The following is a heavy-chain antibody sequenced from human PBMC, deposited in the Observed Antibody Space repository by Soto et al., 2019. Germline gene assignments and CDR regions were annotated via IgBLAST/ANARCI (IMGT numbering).Heavy chain of an antibody. D-gene: IGHD3-10*02. CDR3: ARWGRFITRFGGDQCFDY. CDR1: GDSVSSNSAA. Sequence: SQTLSLTCAISGDSVSSNSAAWNWIRQSPSRGLEWLGRTYYRSKWYNDYAVSVKSRITINPDTSKNQFSLQLNSVTPEDTAVYYCARWGRFITRFGGDQCFDYSRQGTLVPVSS. V-gene: IGHV6-1*01. CDR2: TYYRSKWYN. J-gene: IGHJ4*02.